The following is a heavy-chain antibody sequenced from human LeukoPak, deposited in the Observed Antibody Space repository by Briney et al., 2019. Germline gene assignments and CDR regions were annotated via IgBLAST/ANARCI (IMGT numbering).Heavy chain of an antibody. D-gene: IGHD3-22*01. Sequence: GESLKISCKGSGYSFTSYWIGWVRQMPGKGLEWMGIIYPGDSDTRYSPSFQGQVTISADKSISTAYLQWSSLKASDTAMYYCASNTYYYDSSGYYYGIFRDDAFDIWGQGTMVTVSS. CDR1: GYSFTSYW. CDR2: IYPGDSDT. CDR3: ASNTYYYDSSGYYYGIFRDDAFDI. V-gene: IGHV5-51*01. J-gene: IGHJ3*02.